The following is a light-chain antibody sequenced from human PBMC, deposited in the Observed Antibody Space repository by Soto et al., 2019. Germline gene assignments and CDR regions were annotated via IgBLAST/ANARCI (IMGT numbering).Light chain of an antibody. Sequence: EIVLTQSPATLSLSPGERAALSCRASQSISTYLAWYQQKPGQAPRLFIYDASNRATGIPARFSGSRSGTDFTITISSLQPEDFAVYYCQQRGKWPLTFGQGTRLEIK. CDR1: QSISTY. J-gene: IGKJ5*01. V-gene: IGKV3-11*01. CDR2: DAS. CDR3: QQRGKWPLT.